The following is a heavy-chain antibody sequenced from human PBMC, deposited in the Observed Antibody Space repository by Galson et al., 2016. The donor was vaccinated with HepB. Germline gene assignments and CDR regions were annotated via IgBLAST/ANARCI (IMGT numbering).Heavy chain of an antibody. CDR2: ISHSGYT. Sequence: SETLSLTCFVSGGSSNFNPYYWGWIRQPPGKGLEWIGEISHSGYTNYNPSLGSRVTISVDTDKNQFSLRLTSVTAADTGVYFCARGRSPSWLRIMDVWSRGTTVAVTS. D-gene: IGHD5-12*01. V-gene: IGHV4-34*01. J-gene: IGHJ6*02. CDR3: ARGRSPSWLRIMDV. CDR1: GGSSNFNPYY.